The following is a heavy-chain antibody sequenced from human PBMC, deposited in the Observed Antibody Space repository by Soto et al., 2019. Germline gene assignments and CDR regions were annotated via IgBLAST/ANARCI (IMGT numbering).Heavy chain of an antibody. J-gene: IGHJ6*02. CDR2: ISYDGSNK. Sequence: QVQLVESGGGVVKPGRSLRLSCAASVFTFSTYAMHWVRQAPGKGLEWVAVISYDGSNKYYADSVKGRFTISRDNSKNTLYLQMNSLRAEDTAVYYCARVSPEVVAATSSYYYYYGMDVWGQGTTVTVSS. CDR1: VFTFSTYA. D-gene: IGHD2-15*01. V-gene: IGHV3-30-3*01. CDR3: ARVSPEVVAATSSYYYYYGMDV.